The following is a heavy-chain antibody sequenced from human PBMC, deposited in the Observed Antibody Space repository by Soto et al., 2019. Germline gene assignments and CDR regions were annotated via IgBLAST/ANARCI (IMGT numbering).Heavy chain of an antibody. D-gene: IGHD2-2*03. V-gene: IGHV1-46*01. CDR2: INPSGAST. Sequence: ASVKVSCKASGYAFTSYYMHWVRQAPGQGLEWMGIINPSGASTSYAQKFQGRVTMTRDTSTSTVYMELSSLRSEDTAVYYCERGLVIVLVRYIGPFDYWCQAILVSVS. CDR3: ERGLVIVLVRYIGPFDY. CDR1: GYAFTSYY. J-gene: IGHJ4*02.